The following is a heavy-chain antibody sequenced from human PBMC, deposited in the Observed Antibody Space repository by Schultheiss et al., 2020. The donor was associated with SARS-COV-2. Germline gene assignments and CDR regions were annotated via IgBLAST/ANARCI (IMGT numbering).Heavy chain of an antibody. V-gene: IGHV3-30*15. CDR1: GFTFSSYA. CDR2: ISYDGSNK. D-gene: IGHD5-24*01. Sequence: GESLKISCAASGFTFSSYAMHWVRQAPGKGLEWVAVISYDGSNKYYADSVKGRFTISRDNSKNTLYLQMSSLRAEDTAVYYCVKPRQRWLQFPFDYWGQGTLVTVSS. J-gene: IGHJ4*02. CDR3: VKPRQRWLQFPFDY.